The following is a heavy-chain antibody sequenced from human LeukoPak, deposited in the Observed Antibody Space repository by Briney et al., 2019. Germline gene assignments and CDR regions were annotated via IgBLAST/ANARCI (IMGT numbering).Heavy chain of an antibody. CDR2: IWYDGSNK. V-gene: IGHV3-33*08. D-gene: IGHD2-2*01. J-gene: IGHJ5*02. Sequence: TGGSLRLSCAASGFTFSVYFMGWVRQAPGKGLEWVAVIWYDGSNKYYADSVKGRFTISRDNSKNTLYLQMNSLRAEDTAVYYCARDLVTCSSTSCYGGFDPWGQGTLVTVSS. CDR1: GFTFSVYF. CDR3: ARDLVTCSSTSCYGGFDP.